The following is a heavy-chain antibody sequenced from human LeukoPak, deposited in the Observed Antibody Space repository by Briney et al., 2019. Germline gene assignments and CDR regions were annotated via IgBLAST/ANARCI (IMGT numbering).Heavy chain of an antibody. V-gene: IGHV3-74*01. J-gene: IGHJ6*03. CDR3: ARDYYYYYYMDV. CDR1: GFTFSSYW. CDR2: INSDGSST. Sequence: PGGSLRLSCAASGFTFSSYWMHWVRQAPGEGLVWVSRINSDGSSTSYADSVKGRFTISRDNAKNTLYLQMNSLRAEDTAVYYCARDYYYYYYMDVWGKGTTVTVSS.